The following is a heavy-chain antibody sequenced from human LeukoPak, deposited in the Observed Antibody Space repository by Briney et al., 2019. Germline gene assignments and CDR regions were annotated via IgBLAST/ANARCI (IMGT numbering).Heavy chain of an antibody. J-gene: IGHJ4*02. CDR2: INHSGST. CDR3: ARLKGYSYGSTGGDY. V-gene: IGHV4-30-2*01. Sequence: PSQTLSLTCAVSGGSISSGGYYWSWIRQPPGKGLEWIGEINHSGSTNYNPSLKSRVTISVDTSKNQFSLKLSSVTAADTAVYYCARLKGYSYGSTGGDYWGQGTLVTVSS. CDR1: GGSISSGGYY. D-gene: IGHD5-18*01.